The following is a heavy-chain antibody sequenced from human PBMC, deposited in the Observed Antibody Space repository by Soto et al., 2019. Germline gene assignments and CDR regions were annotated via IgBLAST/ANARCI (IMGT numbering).Heavy chain of an antibody. D-gene: IGHD3-10*01. J-gene: IGHJ6*02. V-gene: IGHV3-30*18. Sequence: QVQLVESGGGVVQPGRSLRLSCAASGFTFSSYGMHWVRQAPGKGLEWVAVISYDGSNKYYADSVEGRFTISRDNSKNTLYLQMNSLRAEDTAVYYCAKDGGILWFGEPPRGMDVWGQGTTVTVSS. CDR3: AKDGGILWFGEPPRGMDV. CDR1: GFTFSSYG. CDR2: ISYDGSNK.